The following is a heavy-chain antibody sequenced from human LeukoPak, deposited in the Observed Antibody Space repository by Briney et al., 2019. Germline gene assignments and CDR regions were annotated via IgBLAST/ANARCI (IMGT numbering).Heavy chain of an antibody. V-gene: IGHV3-48*03. J-gene: IGHJ5*02. Sequence: PGGSLRLSCAASGFTFSSYEMNWDRQAPGKGLEWVSYISSSGSTIYYADSVKGRFTISRDNAKNSLYLQMNSLRAEDTAVYYCARERMMGYNRFDPWGQGTLVTVSS. CDR3: ARERMMGYNRFDP. D-gene: IGHD2-15*01. CDR1: GFTFSSYE. CDR2: ISSSGSTI.